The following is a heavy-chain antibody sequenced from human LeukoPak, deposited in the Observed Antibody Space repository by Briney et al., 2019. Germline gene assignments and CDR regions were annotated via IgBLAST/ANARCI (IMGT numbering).Heavy chain of an antibody. D-gene: IGHD3-22*01. J-gene: IGHJ4*02. Sequence: ASVKVSCEASGYTFTGYYIHWVRQAPGQGLEWMGWINPNSGGTNSAQKFQGRVTMTRDTSINTAYMELSRLRSDDTAVYYCARVPDSTSSGYYYVGYWGQRTLVTVSS. V-gene: IGHV1-2*02. CDR3: ARVPDSTSSGYYYVGY. CDR2: INPNSGGT. CDR1: GYTFTGYY.